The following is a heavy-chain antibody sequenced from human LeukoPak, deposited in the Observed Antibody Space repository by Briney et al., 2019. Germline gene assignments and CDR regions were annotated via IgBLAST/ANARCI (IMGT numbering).Heavy chain of an antibody. V-gene: IGHV4-38-2*01. Sequence: SETLSLTCAVSGYSISSGYYWGWIRQPPGKGLEWIGSTSQSGSTYYNPSLKSRVTISVDTSKNQVSLKLNSVTATDTAVYYCARHRYPGSSDYFDCWGQGTLVTVSS. CDR2: TSQSGST. D-gene: IGHD6-6*01. J-gene: IGHJ4*02. CDR1: GYSISSGYY. CDR3: ARHRYPGSSDYFDC.